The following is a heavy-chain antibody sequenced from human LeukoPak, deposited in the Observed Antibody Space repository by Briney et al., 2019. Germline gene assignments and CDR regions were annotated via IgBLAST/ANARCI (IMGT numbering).Heavy chain of an antibody. CDR3: AREADLVKYNYGYFDY. V-gene: IGHV1-69*04. Sequence: ASVKVSCKASGGTFSSYAISWVRRAPGQGLEWMGRIIPILGIPNFAQKFQGRVTLSADTSTSTAYMEVSSLTSEDTAVYYCAREADLVKYNYGYFDYWGQGTLVTVSS. D-gene: IGHD5-18*01. J-gene: IGHJ4*02. CDR2: IIPILGIP. CDR1: GGTFSSYA.